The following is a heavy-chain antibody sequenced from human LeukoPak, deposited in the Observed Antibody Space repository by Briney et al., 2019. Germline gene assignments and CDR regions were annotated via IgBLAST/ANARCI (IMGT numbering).Heavy chain of an antibody. CDR3: ARSLGAVAGTPGY. CDR1: GYTFTGYY. D-gene: IGHD6-19*01. V-gene: IGHV1-2*02. J-gene: IGHJ4*02. Sequence: ASVKVSCKASGYTFTGYYMHWVRQAPGQGLEWMGWINPNSGGTNYAQKFQGRVTMTRDTSISTAYMELSRLRSDDTAVYYCARSLGAVAGTPGYWDQGTLVTVSS. CDR2: INPNSGGT.